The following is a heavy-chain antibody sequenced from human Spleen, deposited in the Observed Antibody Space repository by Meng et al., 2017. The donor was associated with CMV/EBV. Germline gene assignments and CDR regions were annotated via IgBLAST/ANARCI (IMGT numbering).Heavy chain of an antibody. V-gene: IGHV4-61*08. CDR3: ARAIALGDASWFDP. J-gene: IGHJ5*02. CDR1: GAGVSSGGCC. Sequence: TGAGVSSGGCCCGWSRQRQEKGLGWMGYRYNSGSTSYNPNLKSKVPISVATAKNKFYLKLKPVTAADTAMYYCARAIALGDASWFDPWGQGTLVTVSS. D-gene: IGHD2-21*01. CDR2: RYNSGST.